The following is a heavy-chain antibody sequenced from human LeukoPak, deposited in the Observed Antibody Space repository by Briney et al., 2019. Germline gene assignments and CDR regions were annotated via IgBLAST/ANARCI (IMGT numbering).Heavy chain of an antibody. J-gene: IGHJ4*02. CDR3: ARKGSSGWIFDY. CDR1: GGSISSYY. V-gene: IGHV4-59*08. CDR2: IYYSGST. D-gene: IGHD6-19*01. Sequence: PSETLSLTCTVSGGSISSYYWSWIRQPPGKGLEWIGYIYYSGSTNYNPSPKTRVTISVDTSKNQFSLKLSSVTAADTAVYYCARKGSSGWIFDYWGQGTLVTVSS.